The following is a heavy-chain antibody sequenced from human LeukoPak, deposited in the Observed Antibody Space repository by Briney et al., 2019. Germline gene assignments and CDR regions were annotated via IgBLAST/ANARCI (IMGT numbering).Heavy chain of an antibody. V-gene: IGHV3-33*01. CDR2: IWYDGSNK. Sequence: GGSLRLSCAASGFTFSSYGMHWVRQAPGKGLEWVAVIWYDGSNKYYADSVKGRFTISRDNSKNTLYLQMNSLRAEDTAVYYCARGIRTPSYYDILTGYYNVMSYWGQGTLVTVSS. D-gene: IGHD3-9*01. CDR1: GFTFSSYG. CDR3: ARGIRTPSYYDILTGYYNVMSY. J-gene: IGHJ4*02.